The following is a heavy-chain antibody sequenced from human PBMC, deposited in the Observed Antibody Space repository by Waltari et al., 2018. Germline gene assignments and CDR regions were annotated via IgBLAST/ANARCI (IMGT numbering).Heavy chain of an antibody. V-gene: IGHV1-8*02. Sequence: QVQLVQSGAEVKKPGASVKVSCKASGYTFTSYDINWVRQATGQGLEWMGWMNPNSGNTGYAQKFQGRVTISVDKSKNQFSLKLSSVTAADTAVYYCARGSNWGFDYWGQGTLVIVSS. CDR1: GYTFTSYD. D-gene: IGHD7-27*01. CDR3: ARGSNWGFDY. CDR2: MNPNSGNT. J-gene: IGHJ4*02.